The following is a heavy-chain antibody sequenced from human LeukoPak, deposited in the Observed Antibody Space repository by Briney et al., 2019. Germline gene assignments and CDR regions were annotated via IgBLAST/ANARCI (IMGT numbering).Heavy chain of an antibody. CDR1: GFTFSSYS. CDR2: ISYDGSNK. V-gene: IGHV3-30*03. CDR3: ARVDSIAAADSTRSPAFDI. D-gene: IGHD6-13*01. Sequence: GGSLRLSCAASGFTFSSYSMNWVRQAPGKGLEWVAVISYDGSNKYYADSVKGRFTISRDNSKNTLYLQMNSLGPEDTAVYYCARVDSIAAADSTRSPAFDIWGQGTMVTVSS. J-gene: IGHJ3*02.